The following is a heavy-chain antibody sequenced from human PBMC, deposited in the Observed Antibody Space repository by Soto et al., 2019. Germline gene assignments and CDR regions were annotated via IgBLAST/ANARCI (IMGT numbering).Heavy chain of an antibody. V-gene: IGHV3-23*01. CDR1: GFTFSSFS. D-gene: IGHD1-1*01. CDR3: AKYGRDSIAWKADS. CDR2: ISGSGGTT. J-gene: IGHJ4*02. Sequence: EVELLESGGGLVQPGGSLRLSCAASGFTFSSFSMTWVRQAQGKGLEWVSAISGSGGTTYYAGSVKDRFTISRDNSKSTLFLQLQRRRAEDTAVYYRAKYGRDSIAWKADSWGQGTLVTVSS.